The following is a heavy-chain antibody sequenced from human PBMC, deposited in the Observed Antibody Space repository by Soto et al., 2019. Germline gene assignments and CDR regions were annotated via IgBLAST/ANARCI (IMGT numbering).Heavy chain of an antibody. Sequence: NPSETLSLTCSVSGVSISSGDSYWSWIRQSPGKGLEWIGYIFHTGSAHYNPSLRRRVSLLVDTSKNQFSLKLTSVTAADRGVYFCARVAAEDCGPTACYHDAFDFWGQGTTVTVSS. CDR3: ARVAAEDCGPTACYHDAFDF. V-gene: IGHV4-30-4*08. CDR2: IFHTGSA. J-gene: IGHJ3*01. CDR1: GVSISSGDSY. D-gene: IGHD2-21*01.